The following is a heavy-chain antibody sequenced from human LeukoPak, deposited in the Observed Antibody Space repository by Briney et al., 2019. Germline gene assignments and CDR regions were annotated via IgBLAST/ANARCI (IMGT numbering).Heavy chain of an antibody. J-gene: IGHJ6*03. D-gene: IGHD3-10*01. CDR2: ISSSGSTI. CDR1: GFTFSSYE. Sequence: GGSLRLSCAASGFTFSSYEMNWVRQAPGKGLEWVSYISSSGSTIYYADSVKGRFTISRDNAKNSLYLQMNSLRAEDTAVYYCARTRWDYYGSGSGIQRSEGYYYYYYYMDVWGKGTTVTISS. CDR3: ARTRWDYYGSGSGIQRSEGYYYYYYYMDV. V-gene: IGHV3-48*03.